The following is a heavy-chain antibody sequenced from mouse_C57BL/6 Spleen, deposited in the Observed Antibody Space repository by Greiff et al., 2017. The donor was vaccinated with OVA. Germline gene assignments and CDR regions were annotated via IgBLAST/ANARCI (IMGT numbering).Heavy chain of an antibody. V-gene: IGHV3-1*01. J-gene: IGHJ4*01. Sequence: EVQRVESGPGMVKPSQSLSLTCTVTGYSITSGYDWHWIRHFPGNKLEWMGYISYSGSTNYNPSLKSRISITHDTSKNHFFLKLNSVTTEDTATYYCARGYEGAMDYWGQGTSVTVSS. CDR2: ISYSGST. CDR1: GYSITSGYD. D-gene: IGHD2-3*01. CDR3: ARGYEGAMDY.